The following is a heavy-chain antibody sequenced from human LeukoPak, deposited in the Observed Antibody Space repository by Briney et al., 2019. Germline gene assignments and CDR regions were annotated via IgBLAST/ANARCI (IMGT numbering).Heavy chain of an antibody. J-gene: IGHJ6*03. CDR1: GGSIGSSSYY. CDR2: IYYSGST. Sequence: SETLSLTCTVSGGSIGSSSYYWGWIRQPPGKGLEWIGSIYYSGSTNYNPSLKSRVTISVDTSKNQFSLKLSSVTAADTAVYYCARDSAYDFWSGPYYMDVWGKGTTVTVSS. V-gene: IGHV4-39*07. D-gene: IGHD3-3*01. CDR3: ARDSAYDFWSGPYYMDV.